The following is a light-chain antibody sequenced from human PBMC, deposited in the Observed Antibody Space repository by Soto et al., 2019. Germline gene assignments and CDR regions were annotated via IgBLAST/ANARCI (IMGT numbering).Light chain of an antibody. CDR1: SSNIGAGYD. CDR3: QSYDSSLSALV. Sequence: QSVLTQPPSVSWAPGQRVTISCTGSSSNIGAGYDVHWYQQLPGTAPKLLIYGNSNRPSGVPDRFSGSKSGTSASLAITGLQAEDEADYYCQSYDSSLSALVFGGGTKLTVL. V-gene: IGLV1-40*01. CDR2: GNS. J-gene: IGLJ3*02.